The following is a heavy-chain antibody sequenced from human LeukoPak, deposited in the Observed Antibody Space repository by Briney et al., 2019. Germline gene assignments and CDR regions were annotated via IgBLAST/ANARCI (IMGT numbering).Heavy chain of an antibody. D-gene: IGHD6-13*01. J-gene: IGHJ4*02. Sequence: PGGSLRLSCAASGFSFSFSTSGMHWVRQAPGKGLEWVAFIRFDGSNKFYADSVKGRFTVSRGNSKNTMFLQMNSLRDEDTAVYFCAKGWHSSSWLSAYWGQGTLVTVSS. CDR2: IRFDGSNK. V-gene: IGHV3-30*02. CDR3: AKGWHSSSWLSAY. CDR1: GFSFSFSTSG.